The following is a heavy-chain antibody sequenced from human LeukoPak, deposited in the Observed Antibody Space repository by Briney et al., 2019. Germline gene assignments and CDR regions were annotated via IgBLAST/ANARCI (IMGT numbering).Heavy chain of an antibody. CDR1: GGSFSGYY. CDR2: IYTSGST. CDR3: ARGDTYYYDSAHAFDI. V-gene: IGHV4-59*10. D-gene: IGHD3-22*01. Sequence: SETLSLTCAVYGGSFSGYYWSWIRQPAGKGLEWIGRIYTSGSTNYNPSLKSRVTMSVDTSKNQFSLKLSSVTAADTAVYYCARGDTYYYDSAHAFDIWGQGTMVTVSS. J-gene: IGHJ3*02.